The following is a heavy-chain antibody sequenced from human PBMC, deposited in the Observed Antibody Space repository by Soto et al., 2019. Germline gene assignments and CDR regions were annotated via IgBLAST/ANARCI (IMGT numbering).Heavy chain of an antibody. CDR2: ISGGGGGT. D-gene: IGHD3-3*02. CDR3: AKDSITDHETFNFAS. J-gene: IGHJ4*02. V-gene: IGHV3-23*01. Sequence: PGGSLRLSCAASGFSFSNYAMNWVRQAPGKGLEWVSGISGGGGGTYYADSVKGRFIISRDNSKNTVYLQMNSLIAEYTAFYYCAKDSITDHETFNFASRGQRTLVTGTS. CDR1: GFSFSNYA.